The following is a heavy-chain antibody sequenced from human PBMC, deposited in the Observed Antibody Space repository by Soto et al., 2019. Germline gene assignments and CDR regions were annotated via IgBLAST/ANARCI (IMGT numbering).Heavy chain of an antibody. V-gene: IGHV3-64D*08. CDR2: ISNNGGST. D-gene: IGHD2-21*02. CDR1: GVTFSGYA. Sequence: EVQLVESGGALVQPGESLRLSCSASGVTFSGYAMHWVRQAPGKGLEYVSAISNNGGSTNYADSVKGRFIISRDNSKNTLYLQMSSLRAEDTAVYYCVKDKGATIKKVTMDVWGQGTAVTVSS. CDR3: VKDKGATIKKVTMDV. J-gene: IGHJ6*02.